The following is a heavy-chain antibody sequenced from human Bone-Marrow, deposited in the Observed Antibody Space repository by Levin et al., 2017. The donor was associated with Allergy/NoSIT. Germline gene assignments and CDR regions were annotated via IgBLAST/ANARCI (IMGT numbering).Heavy chain of an antibody. CDR2: ISGYKDNT. CDR1: GYTFSNFG. CDR3: AREGRGYDIWRNPAPLHYYYMDV. D-gene: IGHD3-3*01. J-gene: IGHJ6*03. Sequence: PLASVKVSCKASGYTFSNFGISWVRQAPGQGLEWMGRISGYKDNTNYAQKFQDRVTMTLDTSASTAYMELRSLRSDDTAVYYCAREGRGYDIWRNPAPLHYYYMDVWGKGTTVTVSS. V-gene: IGHV1-18*01.